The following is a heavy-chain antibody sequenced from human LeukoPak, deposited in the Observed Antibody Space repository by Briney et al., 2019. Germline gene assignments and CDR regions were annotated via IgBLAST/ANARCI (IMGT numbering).Heavy chain of an antibody. CDR3: ARGLILAAILFDP. V-gene: IGHV4-34*01. J-gene: IGHJ5*02. CDR2: INHSGST. CDR1: GGSFSGYY. Sequence: SETLSLTCAVYGGSFSGYYWGWIRQPPGKGLEWIGEINHSGSTNYNPSLKSRVTISVDTSKNQFSLKLSSVTAADTAVYYCARGLILAAILFDPWGQGTLVTVSS. D-gene: IGHD2-15*01.